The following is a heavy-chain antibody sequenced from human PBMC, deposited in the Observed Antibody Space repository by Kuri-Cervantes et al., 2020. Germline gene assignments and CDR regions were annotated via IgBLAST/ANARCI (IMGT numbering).Heavy chain of an antibody. D-gene: IGHD6-19*01. Sequence: ETLSLTCAASGFTFGSYSMNWVRQAPGKGLEWVSSISSSSSYIYYADSVKGRFIISRDNANNSLFLQVNSLRAEDTAVYYCARGPSSGWQKSAEYFQDWGRGTLVTVSS. J-gene: IGHJ1*01. CDR2: ISSSSSYI. CDR3: ARGPSSGWQKSAEYFQD. V-gene: IGHV3-21*01. CDR1: GFTFGSYS.